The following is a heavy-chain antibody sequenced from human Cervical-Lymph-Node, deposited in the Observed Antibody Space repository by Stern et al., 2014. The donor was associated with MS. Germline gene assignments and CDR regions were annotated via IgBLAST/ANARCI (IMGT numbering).Heavy chain of an antibody. CDR3: ARATTMVRGSSKGLDY. D-gene: IGHD3-10*01. V-gene: IGHV4-30-4*01. J-gene: IGHJ4*02. Sequence: VQLQESGPGLVKPSQTLPLTCTVSGGSISSCDYYWSWIRQPPGQGLAWVGVLYCSGSTYYNPSLKSRVTISVDTSKNQFSMKLSSVTAADTAVYYCARATTMVRGSSKGLDYWGQGTLVTVSS. CDR1: GGSISSCDYY. CDR2: LYCSGST.